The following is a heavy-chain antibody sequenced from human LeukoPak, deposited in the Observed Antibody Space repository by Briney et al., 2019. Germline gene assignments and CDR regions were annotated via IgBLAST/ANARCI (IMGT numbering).Heavy chain of an antibody. J-gene: IGHJ3*01. CDR2: VYNIANT. V-gene: IGHV4-59*08. CDR3: ARRFSSRSDGNGYYYGHDAFDV. D-gene: IGHD3-22*01. Sequence: SETLSLTCSVSGDSISSSYWSWIRQPPGKGLEWIGNVYNIANTNYNHSLQSRVTMSVDTSKSKFSLQLTSVSAADPAVYSCARRFSSRSDGNGYYYGHDAFDVWGQGTLVTVSS. CDR1: GDSISSSY.